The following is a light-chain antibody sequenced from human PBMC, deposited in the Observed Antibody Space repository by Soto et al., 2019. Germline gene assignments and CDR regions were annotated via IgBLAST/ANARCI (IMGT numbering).Light chain of an antibody. CDR2: DAS. V-gene: IGKV3-11*01. CDR3: QHRFNWPWT. J-gene: IGKJ5*01. CDR1: QSVIRY. Sequence: EVVMRQSQATLSLSPVERPTLYCRASQSVIRYLAWYQQRPGQAPRLLIYDASYRATGIPARFSGSGSGTDFTLTISSLEPEDFAVYYCQHRFNWPWTFGQGTRLEI.